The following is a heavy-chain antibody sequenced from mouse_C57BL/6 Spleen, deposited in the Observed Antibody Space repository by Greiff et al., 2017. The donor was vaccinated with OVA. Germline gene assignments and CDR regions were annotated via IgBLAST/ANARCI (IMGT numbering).Heavy chain of an antibody. Sequence: QVHVKQPGAELVRPGSSVKLSCKASGYTFTSYWMHWVKQRPIQGLEWIGNIDPSDSETHYNQKFKDKATLTVDKSSSTAYMQLSSLTSEDSAVYYCARGGDYDDYYAMDYWGQGTSVTVSS. CDR1: GYTFTSYW. CDR3: ARGGDYDDYYAMDY. V-gene: IGHV1-52*01. CDR2: IDPSDSET. D-gene: IGHD2-4*01. J-gene: IGHJ4*01.